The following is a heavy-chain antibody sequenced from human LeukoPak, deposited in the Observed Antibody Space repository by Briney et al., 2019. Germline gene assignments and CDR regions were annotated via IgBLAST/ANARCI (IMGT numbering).Heavy chain of an antibody. D-gene: IGHD3-22*01. J-gene: IGHJ4*02. Sequence: GGSLRLSCAASGFSFTTYWMSWVRQAPGKGLEWVANIKQDGTEKYYVDSVKGRFTISRDNAKNSLYLQMNSLRAEDTAVYYCASVDYDSSGNGYWGQGTLVTVSS. V-gene: IGHV3-7*01. CDR1: GFSFTTYW. CDR3: ASVDYDSSGNGY. CDR2: IKQDGTEK.